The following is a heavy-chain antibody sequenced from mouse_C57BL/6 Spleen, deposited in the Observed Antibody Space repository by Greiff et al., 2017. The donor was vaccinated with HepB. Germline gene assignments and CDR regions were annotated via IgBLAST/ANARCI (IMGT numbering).Heavy chain of an antibody. Sequence: QVQLKESGAELMKPGASVKLSCKATGYTFTGYWIEWVKQRPGHGLEWIGEILPGSGSTTYTEKFKGKATFTADTSSSTAYMQLRSLTTEDSAIHYCARGVYYGSSPYYFDCWGQGTTLTVSS. J-gene: IGHJ2*01. CDR1: GYTFTGYW. V-gene: IGHV1-9*01. D-gene: IGHD1-1*01. CDR2: ILPGSGST. CDR3: ARGVYYGSSPYYFDC.